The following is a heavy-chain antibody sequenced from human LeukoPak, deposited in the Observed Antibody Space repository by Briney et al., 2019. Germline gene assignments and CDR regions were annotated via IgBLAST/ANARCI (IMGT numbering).Heavy chain of an antibody. CDR3: ATHTYDFCSGYFDY. V-gene: IGHV1-69*06. D-gene: IGHD3-3*01. CDR1: GGTFSSYA. CDR2: IIHIFGTA. J-gene: IGHJ4*02. Sequence: SVKVSCKASGGTFSSYAISWLRQPPGKGLEWMGGIIHIFGTANYAQKFQGRVTITADKSTSTAYMELSSLRCEDAAVYYCATHTYDFCSGYFDYWGQGTLVTVSS.